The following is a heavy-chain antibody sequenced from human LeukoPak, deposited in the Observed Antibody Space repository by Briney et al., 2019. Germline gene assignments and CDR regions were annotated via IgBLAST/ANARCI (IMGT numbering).Heavy chain of an antibody. D-gene: IGHD4-17*01. CDR2: ISGSGSSM. V-gene: IGHV3-23*01. J-gene: IGHJ5*02. CDR1: GFTFSNYA. CDR3: AKGSVNTARYNSFDP. Sequence: GGSLRLSCAASGFTFSNYAMSWVRQAPGKGLEWVSVISGSGSSMYYADSVKGRLTISRDNSKNTLYLQMNSLRAEDTAVYYCAKGSVNTARYNSFDPWGQGTLVTVSS.